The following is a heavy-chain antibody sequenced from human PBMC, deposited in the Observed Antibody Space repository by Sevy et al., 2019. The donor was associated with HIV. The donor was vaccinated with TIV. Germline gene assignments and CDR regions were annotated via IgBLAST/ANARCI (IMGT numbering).Heavy chain of an antibody. Sequence: GGSLRLSCAASGFPLSSYWMTWVRQAPGKGLEWVANINKHGSKKYYLDSVKGRFTISRDNAKNSVYLQMNSLRAEDTAIYFCAREIAGAGSYWGQGTLVTVSS. CDR2: INKHGSKK. V-gene: IGHV3-7*01. D-gene: IGHD6-13*01. J-gene: IGHJ4*02. CDR3: AREIAGAGSY. CDR1: GFPLSSYW.